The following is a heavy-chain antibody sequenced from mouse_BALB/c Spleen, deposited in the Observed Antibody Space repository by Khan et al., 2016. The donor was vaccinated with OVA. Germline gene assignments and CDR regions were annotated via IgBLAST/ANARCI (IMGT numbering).Heavy chain of an antibody. J-gene: IGHJ3*01. CDR3: ASEASSWDFSLPY. Sequence: VQLQQSGPELVEPGASVKMSCKTSGYTFTNYVLHWVKQRPGQGLEWIAYINPDNAGTRYNEIFRGKATLTSDISSTTAYLELSSLTSEDSAVYYCASEASSWDFSLPYWGQGTLVTVSA. CDR2: INPDNAGT. CDR1: GYTFTNYV. D-gene: IGHD4-1*01. V-gene: IGHV1S136*01.